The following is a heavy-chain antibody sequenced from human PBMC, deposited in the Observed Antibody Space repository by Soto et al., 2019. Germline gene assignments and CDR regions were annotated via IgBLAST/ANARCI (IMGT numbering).Heavy chain of an antibody. CDR1: GYSFTSYW. CDR2: IYPGDSDT. V-gene: IGHV5-51*01. Sequence: GESLKISCTGSGYSFTSYWIGWVRQMPGKGRDCMCLIYPGDSDTRYSPSFQGQVTISADKSISTAYLQWSSLKASDTAMYYCARHPQYCSSTSCYRGLAYYYYGMDVWGQGTTVTVSS. J-gene: IGHJ6*02. CDR3: ARHPQYCSSTSCYRGLAYYYYGMDV. D-gene: IGHD2-2*02.